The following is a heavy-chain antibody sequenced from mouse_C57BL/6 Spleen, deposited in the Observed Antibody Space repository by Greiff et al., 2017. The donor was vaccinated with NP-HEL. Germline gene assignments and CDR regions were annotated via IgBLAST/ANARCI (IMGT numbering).Heavy chain of an antibody. V-gene: IGHV1-85*01. CDR1: GYTFTSYD. Sequence: VQLQQSGPELVKPGASVKLSCKASGYTFTSYDINWVKQRPGQGLEWIGWIYPRDGSTKYNEKFKGKATLTVDTSSSTAYMELHSLPSEDSAVYFCARRGFITTVVADWYFDVWGTGTTVTVSS. J-gene: IGHJ1*03. D-gene: IGHD1-1*01. CDR2: IYPRDGST. CDR3: ARRGFITTVVADWYFDV.